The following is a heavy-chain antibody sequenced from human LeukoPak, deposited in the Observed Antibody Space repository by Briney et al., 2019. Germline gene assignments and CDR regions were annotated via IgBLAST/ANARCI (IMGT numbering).Heavy chain of an antibody. D-gene: IGHD3-16*01. J-gene: IGHJ4*02. Sequence: SGTLSLTCTVSGGSISGYYWSWIRQPPGKGLEWIGYISYSGSTNYNPSLKSRVTISVDTSKNQFSLRLTSVTAADTAVYYCARFGSDSYGYKYYFDQWGQGTLATVSS. V-gene: IGHV4-59*08. CDR1: GGSISGYY. CDR2: ISYSGST. CDR3: ARFGSDSYGYKYYFDQ.